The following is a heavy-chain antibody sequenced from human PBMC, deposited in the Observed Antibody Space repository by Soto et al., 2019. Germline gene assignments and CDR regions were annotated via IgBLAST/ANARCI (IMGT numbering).Heavy chain of an antibody. D-gene: IGHD2-8*01. J-gene: IGHJ4*02. CDR1: GGSISSSSYY. CDR3: ARIFRMVYAIGEFDY. Sequence: QLQLQESGPGLVKPSETLSLTCTVSGGSISSSSYYWGWIRQPPGKGLEWIGSIYYSGSTYYNPSLKSRVTISVDTSKNQFSLKLSSVTAADTAVYYCARIFRMVYAIGEFDYWGQGTLVTVSS. CDR2: IYYSGST. V-gene: IGHV4-39*01.